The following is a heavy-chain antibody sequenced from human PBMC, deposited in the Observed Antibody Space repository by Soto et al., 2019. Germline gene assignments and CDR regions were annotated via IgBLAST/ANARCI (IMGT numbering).Heavy chain of an antibody. V-gene: IGHV3-21*04. J-gene: IGHJ6*03. D-gene: IGHD6-19*01. Sequence: GGSLRLSCAASGFTFSSYSMNWVRQAPGKGLEWVSSISSSSSYIYYADSVKGRFTISRDNAKNSLYLQMNSLRAEDTALYYCARDSAVAANFYYYYYYYMDVWGKGTTVTVSS. CDR1: GFTFSSYS. CDR3: ARDSAVAANFYYYYYYYMDV. CDR2: ISSSSSYI.